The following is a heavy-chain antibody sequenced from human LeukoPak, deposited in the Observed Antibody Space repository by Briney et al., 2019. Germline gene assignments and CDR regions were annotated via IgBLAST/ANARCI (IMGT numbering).Heavy chain of an antibody. CDR1: GFTFSSYG. Sequence: GGSLRLSCAASGFTFSSYGMSWVRQAPGKGLEWVSAISGSGGSTYYADSVKGRFTISRDNSKNTLYLQMNGLRAEDTAVYYCAKVLRGAVRPRYYFDYWGQGTLVTVSS. CDR3: AKVLRGAVRPRYYFDY. J-gene: IGHJ4*02. CDR2: ISGSGGST. V-gene: IGHV3-23*01. D-gene: IGHD1-26*01.